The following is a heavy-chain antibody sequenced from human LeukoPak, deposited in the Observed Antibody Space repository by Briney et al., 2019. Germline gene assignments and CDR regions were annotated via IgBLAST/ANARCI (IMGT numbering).Heavy chain of an antibody. CDR3: ARIVAATGTSYFDS. J-gene: IGHJ4*02. V-gene: IGHV4-31*03. Sequence: SETLSLTCTVSGGSISSGGYYWSWIRQHPGKGLEWIGYIYYSGSTYYNPSLKSRVTISVDTSKNQFSLKLSSVTAADTAAYYCARIVAATGTSYFDSWGQGTLVTVSS. D-gene: IGHD6-13*01. CDR2: IYYSGST. CDR1: GGSISSGGYY.